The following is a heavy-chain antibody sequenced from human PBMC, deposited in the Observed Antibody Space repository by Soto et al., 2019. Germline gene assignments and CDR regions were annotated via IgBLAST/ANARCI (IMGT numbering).Heavy chain of an antibody. Sequence: ASETLSLTCTVSGGSISSGGYYWSWIRQHPGKGLEWIGYIYYSGSTYYNPSLKSRVTISVDTSKNQFSLKLSSVTAADTAVYYCARDPSSSPYFDYWGQGTLVTVSS. D-gene: IGHD6-6*01. J-gene: IGHJ4*02. V-gene: IGHV4-31*03. CDR1: GGSISSGGYY. CDR2: IYYSGST. CDR3: ARDPSSSPYFDY.